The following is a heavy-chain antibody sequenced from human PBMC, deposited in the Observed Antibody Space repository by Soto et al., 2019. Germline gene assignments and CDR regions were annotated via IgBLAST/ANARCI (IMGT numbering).Heavy chain of an antibody. V-gene: IGHV4-59*01. D-gene: IGHD6-19*01. Sequence: SETLSLTCTVSGGSMSSFYWSWVRQPPGKGLEWIGYIYYSGSTNYNPSLKSRITISVDTSKNQFSLKLTSLTAADTAVYYCARGGWSLDYWGQGTLVTVSS. CDR1: GGSMSSFY. J-gene: IGHJ4*02. CDR3: ARGGWSLDY. CDR2: IYYSGST.